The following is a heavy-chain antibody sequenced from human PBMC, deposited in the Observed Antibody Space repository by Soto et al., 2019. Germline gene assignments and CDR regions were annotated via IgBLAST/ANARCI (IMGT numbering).Heavy chain of an antibody. J-gene: IGHJ4*02. Sequence: SETLSLTCAVYGGSFSGYYWSWIRQHPGKGLEWIGEINHSGSTNYNPSLKSRVTISVDTSKNQFSLKLSSVTAADTAVYYCARGKRDVLRFLEWAKTGPPLDYWGQGTLVTVSS. V-gene: IGHV4-34*01. CDR3: ARGKRDVLRFLEWAKTGPPLDY. CDR1: GGSFSGYY. D-gene: IGHD3-3*01. CDR2: INHSGST.